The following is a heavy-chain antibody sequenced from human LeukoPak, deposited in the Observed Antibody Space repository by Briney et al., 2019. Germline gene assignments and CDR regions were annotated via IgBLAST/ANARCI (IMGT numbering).Heavy chain of an antibody. CDR1: GFDLSSYW. Sequence: PGGSLRLSCAASGFDLSSYWVTWVRRAPGKGLEWVASINEGGSGKNYVDSVKGRFTISRDNDQKSLYLGMHSLRAEDTAVYYCARAVTSTEGYWGQGTLVTVSS. CDR3: ARAVTSTEGY. J-gene: IGHJ4*02. D-gene: IGHD4-17*01. V-gene: IGHV3-7*03. CDR2: INEGGSGK.